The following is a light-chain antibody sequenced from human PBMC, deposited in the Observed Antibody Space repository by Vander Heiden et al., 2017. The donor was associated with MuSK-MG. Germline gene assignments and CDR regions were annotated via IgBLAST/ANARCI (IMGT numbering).Light chain of an antibody. Sequence: DIQLTQSPPSLSASVGDTVPIPCRARQMVRSYVNWYHQRPGKARKRLIYAESYLPSSLQSGVPSRFIGSGYGTQVSLAISGLQPEDFGTFDCQQRVYTPHTCGQGTKVEIK. CDR3: QQRVYTPHT. CDR1: QMVRSY. V-gene: IGKV1-39*01. CDR2: AESYLPS. J-gene: IGKJ1*01.